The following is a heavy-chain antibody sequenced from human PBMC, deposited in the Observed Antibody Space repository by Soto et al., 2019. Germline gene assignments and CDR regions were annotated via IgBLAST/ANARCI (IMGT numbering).Heavy chain of an antibody. Sequence: QVQLQESGPGLVKPSQTLSLTCTVSGGSISSGGYYWSWIRQHPGKGLEWIGYIYYSGSTYYNPSLKSRVTISVDTSKNQFSLKLSSVTAADTAVYYCARWAYYYGSGSPKYYFDYWGQGTLVTVSS. CDR1: GGSISSGGYY. J-gene: IGHJ4*02. CDR2: IYYSGST. D-gene: IGHD3-10*01. CDR3: ARWAYYYGSGSPKYYFDY. V-gene: IGHV4-31*03.